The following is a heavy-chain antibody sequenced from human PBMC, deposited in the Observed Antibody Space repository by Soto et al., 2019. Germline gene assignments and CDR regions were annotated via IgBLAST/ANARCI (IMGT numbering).Heavy chain of an antibody. CDR1: GGSISSSSYY. Sequence: PSETLSLTCTVSGGSISSSSYYWGLIRQPPGKGLEWIGSIYYSGSTYYNPSLKSRVTISVDTSKNQFSLKLSSVTAADTAVYYCARRGYCSSTSCYYYYYMDVWGKGTTVTVSS. CDR3: ARRGYCSSTSCYYYYYMDV. D-gene: IGHD2-2*01. CDR2: IYYSGST. V-gene: IGHV4-39*01. J-gene: IGHJ6*03.